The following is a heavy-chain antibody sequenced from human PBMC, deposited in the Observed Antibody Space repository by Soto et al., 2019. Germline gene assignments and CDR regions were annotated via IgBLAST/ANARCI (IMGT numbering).Heavy chain of an antibody. CDR2: IIPIFETA. CDR3: AASDSSSWQHDY. Sequence: QVQLVQSGAELKKPGSSVRVSCKISGDSFSSYAISWVRQAPGEGLEWVGGIIPIFETANYAQKFQGIVTITAVESTTTAYMEVTRLRPEDTAIFYCAASDSSSWQHDYWGQGTLITVSS. CDR1: GDSFSSYA. V-gene: IGHV1-69*01. J-gene: IGHJ4*02. D-gene: IGHD6-13*01.